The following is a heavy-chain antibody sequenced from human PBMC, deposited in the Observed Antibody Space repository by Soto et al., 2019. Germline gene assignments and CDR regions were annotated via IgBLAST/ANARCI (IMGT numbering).Heavy chain of an antibody. Sequence: GASVKVSCKVSGYTLTELSMHWVRQAPGKGLEWMGGFDPEDGETIYAQKFQGRVTMTEDTSTDTAYMELSSLRSEDTAVYYCATDIPTYYYDSSGYPEPFWGQGTLVTVSS. CDR3: ATDIPTYYYDSSGYPEPF. CDR1: GYTLTELS. D-gene: IGHD3-22*01. J-gene: IGHJ4*02. CDR2: FDPEDGET. V-gene: IGHV1-24*01.